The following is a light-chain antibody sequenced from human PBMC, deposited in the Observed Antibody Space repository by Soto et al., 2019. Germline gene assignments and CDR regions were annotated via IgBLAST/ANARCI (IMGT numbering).Light chain of an antibody. CDR2: GAS. CDR1: QSVSSNY. Sequence: IVLTQSPGNLSLSPGERATLSCRASQSVSSNYLAWYQQIPGQAPRLLIYGASSRATGIPDRFSGSGSGTDVTLTISRLEPEDVVVYYCQQYGSSPLFTFGPGTKVDVK. V-gene: IGKV3-20*01. J-gene: IGKJ3*01. CDR3: QQYGSSPLFT.